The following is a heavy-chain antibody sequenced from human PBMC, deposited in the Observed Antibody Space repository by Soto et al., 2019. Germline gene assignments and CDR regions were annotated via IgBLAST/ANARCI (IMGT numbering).Heavy chain of an antibody. CDR1: GFSFSSYA. CDR2: IWHDGSTT. D-gene: IGHD5-18*01. CDR3: VRDVETTKANYYYYGMDV. J-gene: IGHJ6*02. Sequence: QEQLVESVGGVVQPGRSLRLSCAASGFSFSSYAMHWVRQAPGKGLEWVALIWHDGSTTSYADSVKGRFTISRDNSKNTHYLQMNNLRAEDTAVYYCVRDVETTKANYYYYGMDVWGRGTPVTVSS. V-gene: IGHV3-33*01.